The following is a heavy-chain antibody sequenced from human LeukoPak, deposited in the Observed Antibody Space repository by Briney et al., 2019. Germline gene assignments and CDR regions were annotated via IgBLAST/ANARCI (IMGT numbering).Heavy chain of an antibody. V-gene: IGHV3-30-3*01. CDR1: GFTFSSYA. D-gene: IGHD5-24*01. J-gene: IGHJ4*02. CDR3: ARDGPRGGYKNPLDY. CDR2: ISYDGSNK. Sequence: AGGSLRLSCAASGFTFSSYAMHWVRQAPGKGLEWVAVISYDGSNKYYADSVKGRFTISRDNSKNTLYLQMNSLRAEDTAVYYCARDGPRGGYKNPLDYWGQGTLVTVSS.